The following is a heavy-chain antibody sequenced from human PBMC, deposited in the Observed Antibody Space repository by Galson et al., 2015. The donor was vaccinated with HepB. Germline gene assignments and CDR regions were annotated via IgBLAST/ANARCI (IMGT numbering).Heavy chain of an antibody. CDR2: ISYDGSNK. D-gene: IGHD4-17*01. CDR3: AKAIAAHGDYVGPGAAIDY. J-gene: IGHJ4*02. V-gene: IGHV3-30*18. Sequence: SLRLSCAASGFTFSSYGMHWVRQAPGKGLEWVAVISYDGSNKYYADSVKGRFTISRDNSKNTLYLQMNSLRAEDTAVYYCAKAIAAHGDYVGPGAAIDYWGQGTLVTVSS. CDR1: GFTFSSYG.